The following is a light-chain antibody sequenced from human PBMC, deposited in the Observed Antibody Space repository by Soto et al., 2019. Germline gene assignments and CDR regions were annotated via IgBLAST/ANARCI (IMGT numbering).Light chain of an antibody. CDR1: QDISNY. Sequence: DIQMTQSPSSLSASVGDRVTISCRASQDISNYLNWYQQKPGKAPKLLIYDASTLETGVPSRFSGSGSGTDFTFTISSLEPEDIGTYYCQQYDTLQLTFGPGTKVNI. CDR3: QQYDTLQLT. CDR2: DAS. V-gene: IGKV1-33*01. J-gene: IGKJ3*01.